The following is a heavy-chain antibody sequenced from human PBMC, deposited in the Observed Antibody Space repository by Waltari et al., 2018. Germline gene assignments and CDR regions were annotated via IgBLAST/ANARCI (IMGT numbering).Heavy chain of an antibody. CDR1: GFTFSGSA. D-gene: IGHD3-3*01. CDR3: TRQRRITIFGGLDYYYYGMDV. V-gene: IGHV3-73*01. Sequence: EVQLVESGGGLVQPGGSLKLSCAASGFTFSGSAMHGVRQASGQGLEGVGRIRSKATSYATAYAASVKGRFTISRDDSKNTAYLQMNSLKTEDTAVYYCTRQRRITIFGGLDYYYYGMDVWGQGTTVTVSS. CDR2: IRSKATSYAT. J-gene: IGHJ6*02.